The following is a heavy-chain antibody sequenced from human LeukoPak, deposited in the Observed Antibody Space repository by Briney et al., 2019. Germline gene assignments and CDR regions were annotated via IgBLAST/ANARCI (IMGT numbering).Heavy chain of an antibody. Sequence: TPGGSLRLSCAASGFTFSSYSMNWVRQAPGKGLEWVSSISSSSSYIYYADSVKGRFTISRDNAKNSLYLQMNSLRAEDTAGYYCARVEDYYGSGGKTREMDVWGKGTTVTVSS. CDR3: ARVEDYYGSGGKTREMDV. J-gene: IGHJ6*04. CDR2: ISSSSSYI. D-gene: IGHD3-10*01. CDR1: GFTFSSYS. V-gene: IGHV3-21*01.